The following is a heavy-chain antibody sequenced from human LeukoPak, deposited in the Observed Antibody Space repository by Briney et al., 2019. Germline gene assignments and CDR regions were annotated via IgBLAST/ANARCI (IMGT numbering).Heavy chain of an antibody. J-gene: IGHJ4*03. D-gene: IGHD3-22*01. CDR3: VSEYDSSGYFPLGRYFDY. CDR1: GFTFSSYA. V-gene: IGHV3-23*01. Sequence: GGSLRLSCAAPGFTFSSYAMSWVRQAPGKGLEWVSAISGSGGSTYYADSVKGRFTISRDNSKNTLYLQMNSLRAEDTAVYYCVSEYDSSGYFPLGRYFDYWGQGTLVTVSS. CDR2: ISGSGGST.